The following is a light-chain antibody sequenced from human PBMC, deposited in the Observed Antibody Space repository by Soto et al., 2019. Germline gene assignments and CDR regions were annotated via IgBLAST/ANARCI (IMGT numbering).Light chain of an antibody. V-gene: IGKV3-15*01. CDR1: PSVTNY. J-gene: IGKJ1*01. Sequence: TVMTQSPATLSVSPGETATLSCRASPSVTNYLAWYQQKPGQPPRLLIYGASTRATGIPARFSGSGSGTEFTLTISSLQSEDFAVYYCQQYNNWPRTFGQGTKVDI. CDR3: QQYNNWPRT. CDR2: GAS.